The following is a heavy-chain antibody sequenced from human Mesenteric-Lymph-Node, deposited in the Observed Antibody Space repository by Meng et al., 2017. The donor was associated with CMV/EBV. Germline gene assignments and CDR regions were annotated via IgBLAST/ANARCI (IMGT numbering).Heavy chain of an antibody. CDR1: GFTFSNDA. CDR2: IYSGGSST. Sequence: SGFTFSNDAMSWVSQAPGKGLEWVSVIYSGGSSTYYADSVKGRFTISRDNSKNTLYLEMNSLRAEDTATYYCAKDLGTPSELEPFDYWGQGTVVTVSS. D-gene: IGHD1-1*01. CDR3: AKDLGTPSELEPFDY. V-gene: IGHV3-23*03. J-gene: IGHJ4*02.